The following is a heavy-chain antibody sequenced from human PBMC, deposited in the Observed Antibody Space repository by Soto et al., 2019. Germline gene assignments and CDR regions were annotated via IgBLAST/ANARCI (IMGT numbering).Heavy chain of an antibody. CDR1: GASISSGGYY. CDR2: VYYSGST. V-gene: IGHV4-31*03. J-gene: IGHJ2*01. Sequence: QVQLQESGPGLVKPSQTLSLTCTVSGASISSGGYYWNWIRQHPGKGLEWIGYVYYSGSTYYNPSLKSRVSISLDTSKNQFSLKLTSVPAADTAVYYCVRGHGVVVTTLPYWYFDLWGRGTLVTVSS. D-gene: IGHD2-21*02. CDR3: VRGHGVVVTTLPYWYFDL.